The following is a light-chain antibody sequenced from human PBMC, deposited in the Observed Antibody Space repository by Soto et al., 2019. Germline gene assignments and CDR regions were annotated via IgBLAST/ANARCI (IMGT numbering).Light chain of an antibody. V-gene: IGLV1-44*01. CDR3: AAWDGSLSGVI. Sequence: QSLLTQPASVSGTPGQRVTISCSGSSCNIGSNAISWYQKLPGTAPKLLIYIDNQRPSGVPDRFSGSQSGTSASLAITGLQAEDEADYYCAAWDGSLSGVIFGGGTKVTVL. CDR1: SCNIGSNA. CDR2: IDN. J-gene: IGLJ2*01.